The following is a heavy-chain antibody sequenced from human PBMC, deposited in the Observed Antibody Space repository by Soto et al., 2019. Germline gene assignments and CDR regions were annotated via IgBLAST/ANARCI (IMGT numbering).Heavy chain of an antibody. D-gene: IGHD2-2*01. CDR3: ARDLRYCSSTSCQNRGDAFDI. CDR2: IYSGGST. Sequence: EVQLVESGGGLVQPGGSLRLSCAASGFTVSSNYMSWVRQAPGEGLEWVSVIYSGGSTYYADSVKGRFTISRHNSKNTLYLQMNSLRAEDTAVYYCARDLRYCSSTSCQNRGDAFDIWGQGTMVTVSS. V-gene: IGHV3-53*04. J-gene: IGHJ3*02. CDR1: GFTVSSNY.